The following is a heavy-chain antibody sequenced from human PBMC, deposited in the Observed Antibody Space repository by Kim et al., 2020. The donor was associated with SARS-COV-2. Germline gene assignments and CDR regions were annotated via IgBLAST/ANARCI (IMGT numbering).Heavy chain of an antibody. J-gene: IGHJ4*02. V-gene: IGHV1-18*01. CDR3: ARDLVAADIPFDY. D-gene: IGHD2-15*01. Sequence: GRKLQGRVTRTTHTSTSTAYMELRSLRSDDTAVYYCARDLVAADIPFDYWGQGTLVTVSS.